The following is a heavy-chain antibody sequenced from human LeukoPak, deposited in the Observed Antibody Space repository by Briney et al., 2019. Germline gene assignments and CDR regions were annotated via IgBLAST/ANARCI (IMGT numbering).Heavy chain of an antibody. CDR2: IYTIGST. CDR1: CGSISSYY. D-gene: IGHD3-10*01. Sequence: SETLSLTCTVSCGSISSYYWSWIRQPAGKGLEWIGRIYTIGSTNYNPSLKSRVTMSVDTSKNQFSLKLSSVTAADTAVYYCARGGITMVRGVTVDYYYYYYTDVWGKGTTVTVSS. V-gene: IGHV4-4*07. J-gene: IGHJ6*03. CDR3: ARGGITMVRGVTVDYYYYYYTDV.